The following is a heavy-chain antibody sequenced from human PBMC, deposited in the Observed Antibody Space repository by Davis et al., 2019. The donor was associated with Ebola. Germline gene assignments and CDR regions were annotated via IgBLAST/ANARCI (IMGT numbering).Heavy chain of an antibody. D-gene: IGHD5-12*01. Sequence: HSQTLSLTCAISGDSVSLNSAGWNWIRQSPSRGLEWLGRTYYSSKWYDGYAESVKSRINISPDTAKNQFSLHLNSVTPEDTAVYYCARGWLRSGLDVWGKGAAVIVSS. CDR2: TYYSSKWYD. CDR1: GDSVSLNSAG. V-gene: IGHV6-1*01. CDR3: ARGWLRSGLDV. J-gene: IGHJ6*04.